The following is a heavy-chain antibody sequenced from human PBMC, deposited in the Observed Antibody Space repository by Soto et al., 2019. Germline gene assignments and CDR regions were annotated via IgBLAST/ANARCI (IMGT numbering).Heavy chain of an antibody. D-gene: IGHD3-22*01. CDR1: GFTFSSYG. V-gene: IGHV3-33*01. CDR2: IWYDGSNK. CDR3: ARDYDISGYPRYYFDY. J-gene: IGHJ4*02. Sequence: GGSLRLSCAASGFTFSSYGMHWVRQAPGKGLEWVAVIWYDGSNKYYADSVKGRFTISRDNSKNTLYLQMNSLRAEDTAVYYCARDYDISGYPRYYFDYWGQETLVTVSS.